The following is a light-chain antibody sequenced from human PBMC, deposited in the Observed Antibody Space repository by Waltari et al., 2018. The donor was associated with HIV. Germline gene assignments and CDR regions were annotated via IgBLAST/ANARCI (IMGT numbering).Light chain of an antibody. J-gene: IGLJ1*01. Sequence: QSALTQPASVSGSPGQSLTISCTGTYDDVGGYTYVPWYQHHPGKAPKVIIYDITKRPSGISDRFSGSKSGNTASLTISGLQAEDEADYYCNSYTSSNTFVFGTGTKVTVL. CDR1: YDDVGGYTY. CDR2: DIT. V-gene: IGLV2-14*03. CDR3: NSYTSSNTFV.